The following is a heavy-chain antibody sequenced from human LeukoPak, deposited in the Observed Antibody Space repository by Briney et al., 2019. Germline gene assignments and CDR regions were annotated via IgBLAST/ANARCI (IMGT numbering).Heavy chain of an antibody. CDR1: GDSINSLDL. V-gene: IGHV4-4*02. D-gene: IGHD3-22*01. CDR2: MYLSGTT. CDR3: AGLVGRYSSGLYYYYFDY. J-gene: IGHJ4*02. Sequence: PSGTLSLACTVSGDSINSLDLWSWVRQPPGKGLEWIGEMYLSGTTHSNPSVKSRVTISIDKSKNQFFLNLSSVTAADTAVYYCAGLVGRYSSGLYYYYFDYWGQGTLVTVSS.